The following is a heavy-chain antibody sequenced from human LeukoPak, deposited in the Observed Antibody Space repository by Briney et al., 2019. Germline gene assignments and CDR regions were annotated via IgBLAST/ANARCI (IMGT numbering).Heavy chain of an antibody. J-gene: IGHJ5*02. Sequence: PSETLSLTCAVYGGSFSGYYWSWIRQPPGKGLEWIGEINHSGSTNYNPSLKSRVTISVDTSKNQFSLKLSSVTAADTAVYYCARDSRAYYYGSGSYRYNWFDPWGQGTLVTVSS. CDR1: GGSFSGYY. CDR2: INHSGST. CDR3: ARDSRAYYYGSGSYRYNWFDP. D-gene: IGHD3-10*01. V-gene: IGHV4-34*01.